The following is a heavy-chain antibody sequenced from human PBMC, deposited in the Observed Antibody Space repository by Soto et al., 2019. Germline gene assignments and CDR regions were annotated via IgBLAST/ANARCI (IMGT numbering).Heavy chain of an antibody. Sequence: SETLSLTCTISGGSLNSSYWSWIRQPPGKGLEWIGRIYARGVTNYNPSLKSRVTMSGDPSRNQFSLRLTSVTVADTAVYYCAKSSGNDFCHYGIDIWGRGTTVTVSS. CDR2: IYARGVT. V-gene: IGHV4-4*07. CDR1: GGSLNSSY. J-gene: IGHJ6*02. CDR3: AKSSGNDFCHYGIDI. D-gene: IGHD1-1*01.